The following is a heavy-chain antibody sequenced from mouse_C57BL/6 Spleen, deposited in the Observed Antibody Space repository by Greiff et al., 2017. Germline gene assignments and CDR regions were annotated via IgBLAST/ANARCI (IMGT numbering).Heavy chain of an antibody. CDR2: IHPNSGST. J-gene: IGHJ2*01. V-gene: IGHV1-64*01. Sequence: VQLQQPGAELVKPGASVKLSCKASGYTFTSYWMHWVKQRPGQGLEWIGMIHPNSGSTNNNEKFKSKATLTVDKSSSTAYMQLSSLTSEDSAVYYCAKITTGYFDYWGQGTTLTVSS. D-gene: IGHD1-1*01. CDR3: AKITTGYFDY. CDR1: GYTFTSYW.